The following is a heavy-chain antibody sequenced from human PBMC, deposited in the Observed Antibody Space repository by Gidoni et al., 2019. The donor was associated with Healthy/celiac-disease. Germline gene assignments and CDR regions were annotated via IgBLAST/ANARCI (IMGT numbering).Heavy chain of an antibody. CDR1: GFPFSSNA. J-gene: IGHJ4*02. CDR2: ISGSGGST. D-gene: IGHD3-3*01. V-gene: IGHV3-23*01. CDR3: AKDFVETY. Sequence: EVQLLESGGGLVQPGGSLRPSCPSSGFPFSSNAMSWVRQAPGKGLEWVSAISGSGGSTYYADAVKGRFTISRDNSKNTLYLQMNSLRAEDTAVYYCAKDFVETYWGQGTLVTVSS.